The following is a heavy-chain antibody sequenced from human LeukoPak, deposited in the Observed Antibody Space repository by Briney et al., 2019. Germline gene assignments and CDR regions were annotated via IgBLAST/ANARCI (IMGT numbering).Heavy chain of an antibody. V-gene: IGHV3-23*01. Sequence: GGSLRLSCAVSGFTFTNYAMTWVRQAPGKGLEWVSVISASGGSTYYADSVKGRFTISRDNSKNTLYLQMNSLRAEDTAVYYCAKSWGSTRPYYNYMDVWGKGTTVTVSS. CDR1: GFTFTNYA. CDR3: AKSWGSTRPYYNYMDV. CDR2: ISASGGST. J-gene: IGHJ6*03. D-gene: IGHD1-26*01.